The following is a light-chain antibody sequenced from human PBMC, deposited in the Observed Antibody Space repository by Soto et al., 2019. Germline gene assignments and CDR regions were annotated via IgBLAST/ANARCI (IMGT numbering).Light chain of an antibody. V-gene: IGLV2-14*03. Sequence: QSLLTQPASVSGSPGQSITISCTGTSSDVGDYNFVSWHQQHPGKAPKLMIYNVYDRPSGISYRFSGSKSGNTASLTISGLQGEDEADYYCSAYTVSRTYVFGTGTKVTVL. J-gene: IGLJ1*01. CDR3: SAYTVSRTYV. CDR1: SSDVGDYNF. CDR2: NVY.